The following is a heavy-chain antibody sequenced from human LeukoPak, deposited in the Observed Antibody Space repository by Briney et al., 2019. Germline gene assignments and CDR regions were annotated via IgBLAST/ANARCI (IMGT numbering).Heavy chain of an antibody. Sequence: GGSLRLSCVVSGFSISYNYMSWVRQAPGKGLEWVSVIYSAGDSYYGDAVKGRFIISKDNSKNAVYLQMNRLRPEDTAVYYCASHYCSAGSCYFDGWGQGTLVTVSS. V-gene: IGHV3-53*01. J-gene: IGHJ4*02. D-gene: IGHD2-8*02. CDR1: GFSISYNY. CDR3: ASHYCSAGSCYFDG. CDR2: IYSAGDS.